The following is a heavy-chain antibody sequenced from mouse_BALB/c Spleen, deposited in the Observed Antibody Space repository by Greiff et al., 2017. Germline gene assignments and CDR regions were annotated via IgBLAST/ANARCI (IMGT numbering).Heavy chain of an antibody. J-gene: IGHJ4*01. CDR3: ARPATLSYYYAMDY. CDR1: GDSITSGY. CDR2: ISYSGST. V-gene: IGHV3-8*02. D-gene: IGHD6-1*01. Sequence: DVQLQESGPSLVKPSQTLSLTCSVTGDSITSGYWNWIRKFPGNKLEYMGYISYSGSTYYNPSLKSRISITRDTSKNQYYLQLNSVTTEDTATYYCARPATLSYYYAMDYWGQGTSVTVSS.